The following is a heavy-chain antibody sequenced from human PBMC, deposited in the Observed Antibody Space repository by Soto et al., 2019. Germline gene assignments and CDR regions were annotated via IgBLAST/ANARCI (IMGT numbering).Heavy chain of an antibody. CDR2: INGDGTGT. J-gene: IGHJ4*02. CDR1: GFTFSNSW. D-gene: IGHD3-16*02. Sequence: EVQLVESGGGLVQPGGSLRLSCAASGFTFSNSWMHWVRQAPGKGLVWVSRINGDGTGTNYADSVKGQFTISRDNAKNTLYLQMNSLRAEDTAVYYCGRGVSGSYRLDYWGQGTLVTVSS. V-gene: IGHV3-74*01. CDR3: GRGVSGSYRLDY.